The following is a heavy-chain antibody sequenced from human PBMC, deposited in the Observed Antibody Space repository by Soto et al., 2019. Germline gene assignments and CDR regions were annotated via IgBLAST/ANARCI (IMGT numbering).Heavy chain of an antibody. CDR3: AKVGAPNDYGDYGAVDY. CDR2: ISGSGGST. V-gene: IGHV3-23*01. D-gene: IGHD4-17*01. Sequence: EVQLLESGGGLVQPGGSLRLSCAASGFTFSSYAMSWVRQAPGKGLEWVSAISGSGGSTYYADSVKGRFTISRDNSKKTLYLQMNRPRVEDTAVYFCAKVGAPNDYGDYGAVDYWGQGTLVTVSS. CDR1: GFTFSSYA. J-gene: IGHJ4*02.